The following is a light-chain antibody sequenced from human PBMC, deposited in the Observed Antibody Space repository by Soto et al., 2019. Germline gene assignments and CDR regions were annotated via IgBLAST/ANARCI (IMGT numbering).Light chain of an antibody. CDR2: GNS. Sequence: QSVLTQPPSVSGAPGQRVTISCTGSSSNIGAGYDVHWYQQLPGTAPKLLIYGNSNRPSGVPDRFSGSKSGTSASLAITGLQAEDEADYYCQSFDNSLSGSRVFGTGTKLTVL. CDR3: QSFDNSLSGSRV. V-gene: IGLV1-40*01. J-gene: IGLJ1*01. CDR1: SSNIGAGYD.